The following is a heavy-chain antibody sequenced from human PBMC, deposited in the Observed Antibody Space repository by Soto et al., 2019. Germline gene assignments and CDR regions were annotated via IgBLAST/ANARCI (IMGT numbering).Heavy chain of an antibody. J-gene: IGHJ4*02. CDR1: RASIYTYS. D-gene: IGHD1-26*01. V-gene: IGHV4-4*07. CDR2: IYSSGSA. CDR3: ATIVGANDY. Sequence: SETLSLTCTVSRASIYTYSWTWIRQPAGKGLQWIGHIYSSGSANYSPSLKSRVSMSVDSSKNQISLKLSSVTAADTAVYYCATIVGANDYWGQGTLATVSS.